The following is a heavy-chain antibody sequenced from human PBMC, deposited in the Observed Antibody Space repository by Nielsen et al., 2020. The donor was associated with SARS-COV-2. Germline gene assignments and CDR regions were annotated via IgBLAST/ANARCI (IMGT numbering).Heavy chain of an antibody. CDR2: IYYSGST. Sequence: SETQSLTCTVSGGSISSYYWSWIRQPPGKGLEWIGYIYYSGSTNYNPSLKSRVTISVDTSKNQFSLKLSSVTAADTAVYYCARGLDGVVRGWFDPWGQGTLVTVSS. J-gene: IGHJ5*02. V-gene: IGHV4-59*01. D-gene: IGHD3-10*01. CDR1: GGSISSYY. CDR3: ARGLDGVVRGWFDP.